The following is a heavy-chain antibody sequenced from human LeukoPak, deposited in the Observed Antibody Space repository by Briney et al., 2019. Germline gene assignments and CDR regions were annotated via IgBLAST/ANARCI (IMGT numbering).Heavy chain of an antibody. Sequence: SETLSLTCTVSGGSISSYYWSWIRQPPGKGLEWIGYIYHSGSTNYNPSLKSRVTISVDTSKNQFSLTLSSVTAADTAVYYCARHRFGEFDYWGQGTMVTVSS. CDR2: IYHSGST. D-gene: IGHD3-10*01. CDR3: ARHRFGEFDY. V-gene: IGHV4-59*08. CDR1: GGSISSYY. J-gene: IGHJ4*02.